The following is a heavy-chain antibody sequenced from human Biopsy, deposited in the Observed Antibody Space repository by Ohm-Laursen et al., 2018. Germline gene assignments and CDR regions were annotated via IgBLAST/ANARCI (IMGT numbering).Heavy chain of an antibody. CDR3: ATTTMDTSGWYGNYFDS. Sequence: TLSLTCTVSGGSISGSSWSWIRQAPGRGLEWVGYISYSGNTNYNPSLKSRVTMSVDTSKNQFSLKVYSVTAADTAIYYCATTTMDTSGWYGNYFDSWGQGALVTVSS. J-gene: IGHJ4*02. CDR1: GGSISGSS. CDR2: ISYSGNT. V-gene: IGHV4-59*08. D-gene: IGHD6-19*01.